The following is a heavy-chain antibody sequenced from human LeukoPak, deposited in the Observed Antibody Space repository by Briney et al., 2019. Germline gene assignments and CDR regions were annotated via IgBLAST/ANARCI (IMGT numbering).Heavy chain of an antibody. Sequence: PSETLSLTCTVSGGSISSYYWSWIRQPPGKGLEWIGYIYYSGSTNYNPSLKSRVTISVDTSKNQFSLKLSSVTAADTAVYYCAGQIKDYYDSSGYPDYFDYWGQGTLVTVSS. CDR1: GGSISSYY. D-gene: IGHD3-22*01. CDR2: IYYSGST. V-gene: IGHV4-59*08. J-gene: IGHJ4*02. CDR3: AGQIKDYYDSSGYPDYFDY.